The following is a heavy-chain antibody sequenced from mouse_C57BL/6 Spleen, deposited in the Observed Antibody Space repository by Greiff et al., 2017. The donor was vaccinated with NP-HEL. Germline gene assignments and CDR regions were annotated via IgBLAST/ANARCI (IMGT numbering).Heavy chain of an antibody. CDR2: IHPNSGST. J-gene: IGHJ3*01. V-gene: IGHV1-64*01. CDR3: ARGGDLGSEQAY. Sequence: QVQLKQPGAELVKPGASVKLSCKASGYTFTSYWMHWVKQRPGQGLEWIGMIHPNSGSTNYNEKFKSKATLTVDKSSSTAYMQLSSLTSEDSAVYYCARGGDLGSEQAYWGQGTLVTVSA. CDR1: GYTFTSYW. D-gene: IGHD1-1*01.